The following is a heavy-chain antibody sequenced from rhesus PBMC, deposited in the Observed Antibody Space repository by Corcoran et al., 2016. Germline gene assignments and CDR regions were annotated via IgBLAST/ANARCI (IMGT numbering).Heavy chain of an antibody. D-gene: IGHD6S26*01. CDR2: IRKKTNGGTT. CDR1: GFTFSDYY. J-gene: IGHJ4*01. V-gene: IGHV3-116*02. CDR3: ARGGYSSGWSPKYYFDY. Sequence: EVRLVESGGGLVQPGGSLRLSCAASGFTFSDYYMSWVRQAPGQGPEWVGFIRKKTNGGTTEYAASVKGRFTISRDDSKSIASLQMNSLKTEDTAVYYCARGGYSSGWSPKYYFDYWGQGVLVTVSS.